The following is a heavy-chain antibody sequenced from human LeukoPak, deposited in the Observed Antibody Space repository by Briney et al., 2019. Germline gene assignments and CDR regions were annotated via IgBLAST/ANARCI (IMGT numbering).Heavy chain of an antibody. J-gene: IGHJ3*02. V-gene: IGHV3-66*01. D-gene: IGHD6-19*01. Sequence: GGSLRLSCSASGFTVSSNYMSWVRQAPGKGLEWVSVIYSGGSTYYADSVKGRFTISRDNSKNTLYRQMNSLRAEDTAVYYCARDRLVGGRGAFDIWGQGTMVTVSS. CDR3: ARDRLVGGRGAFDI. CDR1: GFTVSSNY. CDR2: IYSGGST.